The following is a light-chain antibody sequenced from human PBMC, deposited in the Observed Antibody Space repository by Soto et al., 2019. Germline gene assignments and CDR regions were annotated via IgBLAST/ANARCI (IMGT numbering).Light chain of an antibody. CDR1: SSDVGGYNY. J-gene: IGLJ2*01. Sequence: QSALTQPASVSGSPGQSITISCTGTSSDVGGYNYVCWFQQYPGKAPRLMIYEVSNRPSGVSNRFSGSKSGNTASLTISGLKAEDEADYYCSSYTSGRTLIFGGGTKLTVL. CDR3: SSYTSGRTLI. CDR2: EVS. V-gene: IGLV2-14*01.